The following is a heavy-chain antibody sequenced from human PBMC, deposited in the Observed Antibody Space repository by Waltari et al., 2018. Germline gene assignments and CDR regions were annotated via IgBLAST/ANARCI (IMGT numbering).Heavy chain of an antibody. Sequence: ELQLEESGGGPVQPGGSLRLSCAVSGFTFSSYWMHWVRQVPGKGLLWVSRIKSDGRSTTYADSVKCRFTISRDNAKDTLYLQMNSLRAEDTALYYCARDIGGYALDWGQGTLVTVSS. J-gene: IGHJ4*02. CDR1: GFTFSSYW. CDR2: IKSDGRST. D-gene: IGHD5-18*01. V-gene: IGHV3-74*01. CDR3: ARDIGGYALD.